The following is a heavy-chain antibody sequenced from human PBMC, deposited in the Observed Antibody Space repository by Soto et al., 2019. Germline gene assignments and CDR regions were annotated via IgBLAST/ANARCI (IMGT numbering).Heavy chain of an antibody. D-gene: IGHD3-22*01. V-gene: IGHV1-2*02. CDR1: GYTFIDYY. J-gene: IGHJ6*02. CDR2: INPDTDDT. Sequence: XVKVSCKASGYTFIDYYMHWVRQAPGQGLEWMGWINPDTDDTHYAQKFQGRLIMTRDTSINTVYMELSRLTSDDTAVYYCARDYFDRSGLYGMDLWGQGTTVTVSS. CDR3: ARDYFDRSGLYGMDL.